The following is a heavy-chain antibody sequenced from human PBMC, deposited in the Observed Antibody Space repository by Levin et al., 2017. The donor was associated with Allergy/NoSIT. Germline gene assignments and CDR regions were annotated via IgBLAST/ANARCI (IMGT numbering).Heavy chain of an antibody. J-gene: IGHJ4*02. V-gene: IGHV3-11*01. Sequence: GESLKISCEVSGFIFSQYYMSWIRQAPGKGLEWISYISTSGTTKYYGDSVKGRFTIFRDNAKNSLYLEMNRLRVDDTAVYYCAREPGPFAVESTYGSQAIGYWGRGTLVTVSS. CDR1: GFIFSQYY. D-gene: IGHD3-10*01. CDR2: ISTSGTTK. CDR3: AREPGPFAVESTYGSQAIGY.